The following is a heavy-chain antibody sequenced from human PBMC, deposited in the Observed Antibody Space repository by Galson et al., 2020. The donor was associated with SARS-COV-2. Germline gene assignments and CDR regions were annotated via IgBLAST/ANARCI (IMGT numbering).Heavy chain of an antibody. D-gene: IGHD3-22*01. Sequence: GGSLRLSCAASGFTFSSYSMNWVRQAPGKGLEWVSSISSSSSYIYYADSVKGRFTISRDNAKNSLYLQMNSLRAEDTAVYYCASSKPQYYDSAAFDIWGQGTMVTVSS. V-gene: IGHV3-21*01. CDR3: ASSKPQYYDSAAFDI. CDR2: ISSSSSYI. J-gene: IGHJ3*02. CDR1: GFTFSSYS.